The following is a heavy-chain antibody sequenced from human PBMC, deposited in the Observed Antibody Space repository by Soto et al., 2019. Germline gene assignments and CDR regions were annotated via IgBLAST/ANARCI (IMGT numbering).Heavy chain of an antibody. V-gene: IGHV3-11*01. D-gene: IGHD3-10*01. J-gene: IGHJ6*02. CDR2: ISSSGSSI. CDR1: GLTFSDSY. CDR3: ARVRFGEWGYAMDV. Sequence: QVQLVESGGGLVKPGGSLRLSCAASGLTFSDSYLNWIRHAPVKGLEWLAYISSSGSSIFYAGSVKGRFTISRDNAKNSLYLHMSSLRAEDTAMYYCARVRFGEWGYAMDVWGQGTTVTVSS.